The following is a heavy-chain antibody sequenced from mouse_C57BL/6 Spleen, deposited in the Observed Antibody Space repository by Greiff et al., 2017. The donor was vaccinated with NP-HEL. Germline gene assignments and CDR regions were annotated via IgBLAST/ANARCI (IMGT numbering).Heavy chain of an antibody. CDR3: ARRGDYDRGPWFAY. Sequence: QVQLKESGAELVKPGASVKMSCKASGYTFTTYPIEWMKQNHGKSLEWIGNFHPYNDDTKYNEKFKGKATLTVEKSSSTVYLELSRLTSDDSAVYYCARRGDYDRGPWFAYWGQGTLVTVSA. D-gene: IGHD2-4*01. CDR1: GYTFTTYP. CDR2: FHPYNDDT. J-gene: IGHJ3*01. V-gene: IGHV1-47*01.